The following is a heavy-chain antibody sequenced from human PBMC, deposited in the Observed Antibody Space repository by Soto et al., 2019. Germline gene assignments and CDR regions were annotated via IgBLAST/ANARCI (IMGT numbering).Heavy chain of an antibody. CDR3: ARVSKPGHYDFGIGYYTYYYLDV. D-gene: IGHD3-3*01. CDR2: IIPIFGTA. J-gene: IGHJ6*03. V-gene: IGHV1-69*13. CDR1: GGTFSSYA. Sequence: GASVKVSCKASGGTFSSYAISRVRQAPGQGLEWMGGIIPIFGTANYAQKFQGRVTITADESTGTAYMELSSLRSEDTAVYYCARVSKPGHYDFGIGYYTYYYLDVWGKGTRVTVPS.